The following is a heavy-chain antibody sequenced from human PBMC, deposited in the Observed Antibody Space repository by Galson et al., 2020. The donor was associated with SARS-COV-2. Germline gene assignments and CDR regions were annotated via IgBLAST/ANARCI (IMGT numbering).Heavy chain of an antibody. Sequence: SETLSLTCTVSGDSFSSGAYYWSWIRQHPGKGLEYVGYIYNNRNTNYNPSIKSRVTISSDTSKNQFSLKVNSVTAADTDVYYWARREAACKCYHLEVWGKGTTVT. CDR3: ARREAACKCYHLEV. CDR1: GDSFSSGAYY. CDR2: IYNNRNT. J-gene: IGHJ6*03. D-gene: IGHD6-25*01. V-gene: IGHV4-31*03.